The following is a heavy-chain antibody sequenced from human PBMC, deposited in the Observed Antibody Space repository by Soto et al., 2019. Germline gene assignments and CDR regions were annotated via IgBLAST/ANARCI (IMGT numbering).Heavy chain of an antibody. D-gene: IGHD2-2*01. V-gene: IGHV4-59*08. CDR3: ARGAPAAHDY. CDR2: IYYSGST. Sequence: SETLSLTCTVSGGSISSYYWSWIRQPPGKGLEWIGYIYYSGSTNYNPSLKSRVTISVDTSKNQFSLKLSSVTAAGTAVYYCARGAPAAHDYWGQGTLVTVSS. J-gene: IGHJ4*02. CDR1: GGSISSYY.